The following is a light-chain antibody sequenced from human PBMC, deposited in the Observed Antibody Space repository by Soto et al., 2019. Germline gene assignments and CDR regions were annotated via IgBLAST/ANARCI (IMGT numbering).Light chain of an antibody. CDR3: QQSQYWPPIN. Sequence: DIQITQSPCILSASVVDRVTITCRASQSISSWLAWYQQKPGKAPKLLIYKASGLESGVPSRFSGSGSGTDFTLTISCLQSEDCAIYYCQQSQYWPPINFGQGTRLEIK. J-gene: IGKJ5*01. CDR2: KAS. V-gene: IGKV1-5*03. CDR1: QSISSW.